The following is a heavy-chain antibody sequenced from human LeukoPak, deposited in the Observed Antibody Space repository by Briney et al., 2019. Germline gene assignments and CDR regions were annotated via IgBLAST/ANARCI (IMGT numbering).Heavy chain of an antibody. CDR1: GFTVSSNY. Sequence: GGSLRLSCAASGFTVSSNYMSWVRQAPGKGLEWVSVIYSGGSTYYADSVKGRFTISRDNSKNTLYLQMNSLRAEDTAVYYCARESPINYDDFGSGYGAYFDYWGQGTLVTVSS. V-gene: IGHV3-66*01. D-gene: IGHD3-3*01. CDR2: IYSGGST. J-gene: IGHJ4*02. CDR3: ARESPINYDDFGSGYGAYFDY.